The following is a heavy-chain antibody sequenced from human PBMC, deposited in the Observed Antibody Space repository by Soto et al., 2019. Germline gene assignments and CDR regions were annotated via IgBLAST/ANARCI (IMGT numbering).Heavy chain of an antibody. D-gene: IGHD1-26*01. CDR3: ARLLTEGATFREDAFDL. Sequence: QVQLVQSGGDVKTPGASVKVSCTSSRYTFTSHGIAWVRQAPGQGLEWMGWISTFNGKTDYAQKFQGRVNMTADTLTSTVHMELRSLRSDDAAVDYCARLLTEGATFREDAFDLWGQGTKVTVSS. CDR2: ISTFNGKT. J-gene: IGHJ3*01. V-gene: IGHV1-18*01. CDR1: RYTFTSHG.